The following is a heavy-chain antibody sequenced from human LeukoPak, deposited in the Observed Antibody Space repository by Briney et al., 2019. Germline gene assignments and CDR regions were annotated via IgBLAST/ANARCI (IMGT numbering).Heavy chain of an antibody. J-gene: IGHJ4*02. CDR3: ARPGSDYYDSGGYYYELGY. CDR2: IYPGDSDA. V-gene: IGHV5-51*01. CDR1: GYSFTSYW. D-gene: IGHD3-22*01. Sequence: GESLKISCKGSGYSFTSYWIGWVRQMPGKSLEWMGIIYPGDSDARYSPSFQGQVTISADKSISTAYLQWSSLKASDTAMYYCARPGSDYYDSGGYYYELGYWGQGTLVTVSS.